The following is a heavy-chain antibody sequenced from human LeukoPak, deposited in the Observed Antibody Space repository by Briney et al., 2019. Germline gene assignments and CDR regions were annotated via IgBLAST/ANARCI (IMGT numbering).Heavy chain of an antibody. Sequence: GASVKVSCKASGGTFSSYAISWVRQAPGQGLEWMGGIIPIFGTANYAQKFQGRVTLTADESTSTAYMELSSLRSEDTAVYYCVRGSSWENYYFDYWGQGTLVTVSS. D-gene: IGHD6-13*01. CDR3: VRGSSWENYYFDY. V-gene: IGHV1-69*13. J-gene: IGHJ4*02. CDR2: IIPIFGTA. CDR1: GGTFSSYA.